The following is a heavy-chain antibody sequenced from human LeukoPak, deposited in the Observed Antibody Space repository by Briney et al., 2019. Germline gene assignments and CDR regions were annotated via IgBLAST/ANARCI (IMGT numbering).Heavy chain of an antibody. CDR2: MSGSSSHI. V-gene: IGHV3-21*04. CDR3: ARAMHDILTGYLNDAFDI. CDR1: GFPFSSYS. D-gene: IGHD3-9*01. J-gene: IGHJ3*02. Sequence: GGSLRLSCAASGFPFSSYSMNWVRQAPGKGLQWVSSMSGSSSHIYYADSLKGRFTISRDNAKNSLYLQMNSLRAEDTAVYYCARAMHDILTGYLNDAFDIWGQGTMVTVSS.